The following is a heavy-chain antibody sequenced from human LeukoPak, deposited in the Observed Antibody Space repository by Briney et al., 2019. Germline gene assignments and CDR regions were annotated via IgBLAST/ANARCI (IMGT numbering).Heavy chain of an antibody. V-gene: IGHV1-69*04. D-gene: IGHD6-13*01. CDR1: GGTFSSYA. CDR3: ARGAIAAAGIRKRYCFDY. J-gene: IGHJ4*02. CDR2: IIPILGIA. Sequence: ASVKVSCKASGGTFSSYAISWVRQAPGQGLEWMGRIIPILGIANYAQKFQGRVTITADKSTSTAYMELSSLRSEDTAVYYCARGAIAAAGIRKRYCFDYWGQGTLVTVSS.